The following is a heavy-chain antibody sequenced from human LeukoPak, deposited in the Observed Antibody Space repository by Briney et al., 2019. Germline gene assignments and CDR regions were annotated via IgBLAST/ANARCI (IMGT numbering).Heavy chain of an antibody. CDR1: GFTFSSYA. CDR3: AKWKTSGYDEFFDY. D-gene: IGHD5-12*01. J-gene: IGHJ4*02. V-gene: IGHV3-23*01. CDR2: ISGSGSSS. Sequence: PGGSLRLSCAASGFTFSSYAMSWVRQAPGKGLEWVSTISGSGSSSYYADSVKGRFTISRDNSKNTLYLQMNSLRAEDTAVYYCAKWKTSGYDEFFDYWGQGTLVTVSS.